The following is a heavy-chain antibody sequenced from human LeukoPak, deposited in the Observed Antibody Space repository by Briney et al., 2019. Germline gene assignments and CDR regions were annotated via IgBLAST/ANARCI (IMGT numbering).Heavy chain of an antibody. J-gene: IGHJ4*02. CDR3: ARSRSVAARPFISVY. V-gene: IGHV3-11*01. CDR2: ISSSGSTI. D-gene: IGHD6-6*01. CDR1: GFTFSDYY. Sequence: GGSLRLSCAASGFTFSDYYMSWIRQAPGKGLEWVSYISSSGSTIYYADSVKGRFTISRDNAKNSLYLQMNSLRAEDTAVHYCARSRSVAARPFISVYWGQGTLVTVSS.